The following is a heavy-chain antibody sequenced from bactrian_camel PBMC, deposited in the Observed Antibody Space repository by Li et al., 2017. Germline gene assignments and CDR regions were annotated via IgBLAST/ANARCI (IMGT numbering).Heavy chain of an antibody. J-gene: IGHJ4*01. CDR3: AADFVNKQLARSYDY. CDR2: IDSAGSP. V-gene: IGHV3S53*01. CDR1: GYSVSKYY. D-gene: IGHD7*01. Sequence: VQLVESGGGSVQAGGSLTLSCAASGYSVSKYYMAWFLQAPGKEREGVAAIDSAGSPTYTYAVEGRFTITKDNVKNTLYLQMTSLKPEDTAMSYCAADFVNKQLARSYDYWGQGTQVTVS.